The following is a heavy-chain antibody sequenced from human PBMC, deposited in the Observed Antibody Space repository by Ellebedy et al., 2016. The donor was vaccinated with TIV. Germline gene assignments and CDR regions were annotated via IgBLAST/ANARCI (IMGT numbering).Heavy chain of an antibody. CDR1: GGSISSSNW. J-gene: IGHJ6*02. Sequence: MPGGSLRLSCAVSGGSISSSNWWSWVRPPPGKGLEWIGESYHSGSTNYNPSLKSRVTISVDKSKNQFSLKLSSVTAADTAVYYCARVGGDSSGYGMDVWGQGTTVTVSS. V-gene: IGHV4-4*02. D-gene: IGHD6-19*01. CDR2: SYHSGST. CDR3: ARVGGDSSGYGMDV.